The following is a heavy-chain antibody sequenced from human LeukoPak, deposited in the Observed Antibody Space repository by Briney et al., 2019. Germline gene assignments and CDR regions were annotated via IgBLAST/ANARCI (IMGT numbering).Heavy chain of an antibody. J-gene: IGHJ6*02. V-gene: IGHV1-2*02. CDR1: GYTFTGYF. Sequence: ASATVSCKSSGYTFTGYFIHWVRAAPRQGLEWMGWINPKSGGTNYAQKFQGRVTMTGDTSISTTYMELTRLKSDDTAVYFCARSEDYGLDVWGQGTTVIVSS. CDR2: INPKSGGT. CDR3: ARSEDYGLDV.